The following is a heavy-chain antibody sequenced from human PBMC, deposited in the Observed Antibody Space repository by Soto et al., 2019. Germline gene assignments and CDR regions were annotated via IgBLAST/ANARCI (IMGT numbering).Heavy chain of an antibody. CDR1: EYTFTSCD. D-gene: IGHD3-9*01. Sequence: ASVKVSCKASEYTFTSCDINWVRQATGQGLEWMGWMNPNSGNTGYAQKFQGRVTMTRNTSISTAYMELSSLRSEDTAVYYCARGGDYDILTGYYTPYYYMDVWGKGTTVTVSS. CDR2: MNPNSGNT. J-gene: IGHJ6*03. CDR3: ARGGDYDILTGYYTPYYYMDV. V-gene: IGHV1-8*01.